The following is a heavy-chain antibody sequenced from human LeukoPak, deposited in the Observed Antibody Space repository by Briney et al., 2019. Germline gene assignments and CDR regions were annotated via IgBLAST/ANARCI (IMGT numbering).Heavy chain of an antibody. Sequence: PSETLSLTCTVSPDSTTSNFWSWVRQPPGKGPEWIGEIHRSGSTNYNPSLQSRVTISIDRSKNQIALELSSVTAADTAVYYCAREIVGGFNPGAYWGQGTLVTVSS. J-gene: IGHJ4*02. CDR3: AREIVGGFNPGAY. CDR1: PDSTTSNF. V-gene: IGHV4-4*02. CDR2: IHRSGST. D-gene: IGHD1-14*01.